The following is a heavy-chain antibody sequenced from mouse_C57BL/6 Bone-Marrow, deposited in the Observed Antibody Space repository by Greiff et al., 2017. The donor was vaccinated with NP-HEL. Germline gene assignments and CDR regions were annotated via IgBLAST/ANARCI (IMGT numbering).Heavy chain of an antibody. V-gene: IGHV1-69*01. CDR1: GYTFTSYW. D-gene: IGHD3-2*02. CDR3: ERSGHWYFDV. CDR2: IDPSDSYT. Sequence: QVQLQQPGAELVMPGASVKLSCKASGYTFTSYWMHWVKQRPGQGLEWIGEIDPSDSYTNYNEKFKGKSTLTADKSSSTAYMQLSSLTSEDSAVYYCERSGHWYFDVWGTGTTVTVSS. J-gene: IGHJ1*03.